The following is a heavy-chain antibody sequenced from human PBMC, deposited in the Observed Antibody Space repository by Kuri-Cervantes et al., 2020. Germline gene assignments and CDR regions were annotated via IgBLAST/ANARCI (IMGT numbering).Heavy chain of an antibody. CDR2: ISGSGGST. D-gene: IGHD3-22*01. Sequence: GESLKISCAASGFTFSSYAMSWVRQAPGKGLEWVSAISGSGGSTYYADSVKGRFTVSRDNSKNTLYLQMNSLGAEDTAVYYCARDTDTTSAYQILDPWGQGTLVTVSS. CDR3: ARDTDTTSAYQILDP. V-gene: IGHV3-23*01. J-gene: IGHJ5*02. CDR1: GFTFSSYA.